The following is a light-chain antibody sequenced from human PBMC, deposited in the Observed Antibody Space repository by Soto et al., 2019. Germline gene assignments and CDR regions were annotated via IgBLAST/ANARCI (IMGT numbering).Light chain of an antibody. J-gene: IGKJ1*01. V-gene: IGKV1-39*01. CDR2: AAS. CDR3: QQSHNTPWT. Sequence: DIQMTQSASSLSASVGDRVTITCRASQSISSTYLNWYQQKAGNAPKFLIYAASSLQSGVPSRFSGSGSGTDFSLTISSLQPEDFATYYCQQSHNTPWTFGQVTKVDIK. CDR1: QSISSTY.